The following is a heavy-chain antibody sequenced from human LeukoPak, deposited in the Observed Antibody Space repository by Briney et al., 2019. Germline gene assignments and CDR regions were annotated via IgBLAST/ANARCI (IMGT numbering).Heavy chain of an antibody. CDR2: IIPIFGTA. CDR3: ARDTNPIVVVPAASVWRMDV. Sequence: SVKVSCKASGGTFSSYAISWVRQAPGQGLEWMGGIIPIFGTANYAQKFQGRVTITADESTSTAYMELSSLRPEDTAVYYCARDTNPIVVVPAASVWRMDVWGQGTTVTVSS. D-gene: IGHD2-2*01. V-gene: IGHV1-69*13. J-gene: IGHJ6*02. CDR1: GGTFSSYA.